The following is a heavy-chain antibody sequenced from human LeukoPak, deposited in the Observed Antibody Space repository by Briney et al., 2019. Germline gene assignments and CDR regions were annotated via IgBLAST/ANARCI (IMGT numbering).Heavy chain of an antibody. V-gene: IGHV4-30-2*01. CDR1: GGSISSGGYS. CDR2: IYHSGST. D-gene: IGHD2-21*02. Sequence: SETLSLICAVSGGSISSGGYSWSWIRQPPGKGLEWIGYIYHSGSTYYNPSLKSRVTISVDRSKNQFSLKLSSVTAADTAVYYCARSAYCGGDCYADAFDIWGQGTMVTVSS. J-gene: IGHJ3*02. CDR3: ARSAYCGGDCYADAFDI.